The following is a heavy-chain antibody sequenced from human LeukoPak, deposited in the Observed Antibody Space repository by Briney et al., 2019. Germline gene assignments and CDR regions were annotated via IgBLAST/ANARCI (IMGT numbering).Heavy chain of an antibody. D-gene: IGHD6-19*01. CDR2: ISGSGDST. Sequence: GGSLRLSCAASGFTFRSYAMTWVRQAPGKGLEWVSGISGSGDSTYYADSVKGRFTISRDNSKNTLYLQMNSLRAEDTAVYYCAKLLAVAGTWDRFDYWGQGTLVTVSS. CDR3: AKLLAVAGTWDRFDY. V-gene: IGHV3-23*01. J-gene: IGHJ4*02. CDR1: GFTFRSYA.